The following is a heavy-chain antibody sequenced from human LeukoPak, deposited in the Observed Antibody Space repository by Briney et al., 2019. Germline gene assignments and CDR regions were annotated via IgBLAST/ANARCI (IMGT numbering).Heavy chain of an antibody. CDR2: INQDGSAR. J-gene: IGHJ4*02. CDR3: AREGYSSSAATY. V-gene: IGHV3-7*01. Sequence: GGSLRLSCVASEFTFSRFWMSWVRQAPGEGLEWVAHINQDGSARYYVDSVKGRFTISRDNAQDSVFLQMNSLIAEDTAVYFCAREGYSSSAATYWGQGTLVAVSS. D-gene: IGHD4-11*01. CDR1: EFTFSRFW.